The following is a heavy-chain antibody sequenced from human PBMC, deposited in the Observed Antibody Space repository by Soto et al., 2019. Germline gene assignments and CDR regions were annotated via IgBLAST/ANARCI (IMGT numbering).Heavy chain of an antibody. Sequence: EVQLLESGGGLVQPGGSLRLTCAASGFTFTDYAMSWVRQAPGKGLEWVSVISSTGGSTYYADSVNGRFTISRAVSTNTVFLLLNCIRAEDTAVYYCSTPRMSSRMYRDFASWGQGTLVTVSS. CDR1: GFTFTDYA. D-gene: IGHD6-13*01. J-gene: IGHJ4*02. CDR2: ISSTGGST. V-gene: IGHV3-23*01. CDR3: STPRMSSRMYRDFAS.